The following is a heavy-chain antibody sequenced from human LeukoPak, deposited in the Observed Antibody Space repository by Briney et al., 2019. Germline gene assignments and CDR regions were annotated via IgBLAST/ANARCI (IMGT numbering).Heavy chain of an antibody. D-gene: IGHD3-22*01. Sequence: GGSLRLSCAASGFTFSTYCMNWFRQAPGKVLVWVSRINSGGSGTSYADSVKGRFTISRDNDQNTLHLKINSLRAEDTAVYFCARAYYYDSSGYPAGDDYWGQGPLVTVSS. CDR1: GFTFSTYC. J-gene: IGHJ4*02. V-gene: IGHV3-74*01. CDR2: INSGGSGT. CDR3: ARAYYYDSSGYPAGDDY.